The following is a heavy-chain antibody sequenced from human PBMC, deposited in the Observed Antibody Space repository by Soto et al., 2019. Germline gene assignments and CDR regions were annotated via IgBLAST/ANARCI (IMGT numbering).Heavy chain of an antibody. CDR3: ATYSSSWYGSFDY. Sequence: SEALSLTCAVSGGSISSGGYSWSWIRQPPGKGLEWIGSMYYSGTTYYNPSLKSRVTISVDTSKNQFSLKLSSVTAADTAVYYCATYSSSWYGSFDYWGQGTLVTAPQ. V-gene: IGHV4-30-2*03. CDR2: MYYSGTT. CDR1: GGSISSGGYS. D-gene: IGHD6-13*01. J-gene: IGHJ4*02.